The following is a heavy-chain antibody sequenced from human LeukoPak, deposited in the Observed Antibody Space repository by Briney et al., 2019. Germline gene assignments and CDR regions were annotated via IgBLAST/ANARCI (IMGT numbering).Heavy chain of an antibody. V-gene: IGHV4-34*01. J-gene: IGHJ6*04. CDR1: GGSFSGYY. CDR3: ARDRGMDV. Sequence: SETLSLTCAVYGGSFSGYYWSWIRQPPGKGLEWIGEINHSGSTNYNPSLKSRVTISVDKSKNRFSLKLSSVTAADTAVYYCARDRGMDVWGKGTTVTVSS. CDR2: INHSGST.